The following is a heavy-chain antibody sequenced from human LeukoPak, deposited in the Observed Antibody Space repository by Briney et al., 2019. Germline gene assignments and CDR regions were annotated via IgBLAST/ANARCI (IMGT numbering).Heavy chain of an antibody. D-gene: IGHD3-16*01. CDR3: ASLWGREPQDWFDT. CDR2: IIPILGIA. Sequence: SAKVSCKASGGTFSSYAISWVRQAPGQGLEWMGRIIPILGIANYAQKFQGRVMITADKSTSTAYMELSSLRSEDTAVYCCASLWGREPQDWFDTWGQGTLVTVSS. CDR1: GGTFSSYA. V-gene: IGHV1-69*04. J-gene: IGHJ5*02.